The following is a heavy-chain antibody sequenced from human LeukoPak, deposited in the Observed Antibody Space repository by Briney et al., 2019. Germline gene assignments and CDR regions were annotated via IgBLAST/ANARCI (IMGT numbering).Heavy chain of an antibody. J-gene: IGHJ4*01. CDR1: DDSMTRSGYY. Sequence: PSGTLSLTRSVSDDSMTRSGYYWGWIRHPPRKGLDWIGSIYHSGCTFYSASLKSRVTISIETSERQFSLKLTAMTAADTGIYYCARGGLVGTILDFWGHGILVRVSP. CDR2: IYHSGCT. CDR3: ARGGLVGTILDF. D-gene: IGHD1/OR15-1a*01. V-gene: IGHV4-39*01.